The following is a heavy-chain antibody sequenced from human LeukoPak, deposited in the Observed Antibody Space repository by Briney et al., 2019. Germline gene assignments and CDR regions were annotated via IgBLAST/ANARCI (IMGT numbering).Heavy chain of an antibody. CDR3: AKDEDIVVVPAAEYFQH. Sequence: GGSLRLSCAASGFTFSSYSMSWVRQAPGKGLEWVSAISGSGGSTYYADSVKGRFTISRDNSKNTLYLQMNSLRAEDTAVYYCAKDEDIVVVPAAEYFQHWGQGTVVSVPS. J-gene: IGHJ1*01. V-gene: IGHV3-23*01. CDR2: ISGSGGST. CDR1: GFTFSSYS. D-gene: IGHD2-2*01.